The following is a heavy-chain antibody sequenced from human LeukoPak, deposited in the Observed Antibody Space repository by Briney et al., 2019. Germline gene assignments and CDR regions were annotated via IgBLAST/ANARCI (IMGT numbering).Heavy chain of an antibody. J-gene: IGHJ5*02. Sequence: SQTLSLTCTVSGGSIRSGGYYWSWIRQHPGKGLEWIGYIYYSGSTYYNPSLKSRVTISVDTSKNQFSLKLSSVTAADTAVYYCAREGPAYCGGDCSDQHWFDHWGQGTLVTVSS. D-gene: IGHD2-21*02. CDR2: IYYSGST. CDR3: AREGPAYCGGDCSDQHWFDH. V-gene: IGHV4-31*03. CDR1: GGSIRSGGYY.